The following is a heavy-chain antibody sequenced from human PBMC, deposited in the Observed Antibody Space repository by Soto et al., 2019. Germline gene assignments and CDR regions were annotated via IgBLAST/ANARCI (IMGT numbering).Heavy chain of an antibody. V-gene: IGHV2-5*02. J-gene: IGHJ6*02. CDR2: IYWDDDK. CDR3: AHLNGDHYYYYYYGMDV. D-gene: IGHD4-17*01. CDR1: GFSLSTSGVG. Sequence: QITLKESGPTLVKPTQTLTLTCTFSGFSLSTSGVGVGWIRQPPGKALEWLALIYWDDDKRYSPSLKSRLTITKHTSKNQVVLTLTNMDPVDTATYYCAHLNGDHYYYYYYGMDVWGQGTTVTVSS.